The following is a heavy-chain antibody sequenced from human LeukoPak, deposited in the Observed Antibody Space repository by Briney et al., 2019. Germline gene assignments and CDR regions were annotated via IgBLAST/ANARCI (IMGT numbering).Heavy chain of an antibody. Sequence: SETLSLTCTVSGGSISSYYWSWIRQPPGRGLEWIGYISFSGSTNYNPSLKSRVTISVDTSKKHFSLKLSSVTAADTAVYYCARATLEIGSYFDYWGQGTPVTVSS. J-gene: IGHJ4*02. D-gene: IGHD5-24*01. CDR1: GGSISSYY. CDR2: ISFSGST. CDR3: ARATLEIGSYFDY. V-gene: IGHV4-59*01.